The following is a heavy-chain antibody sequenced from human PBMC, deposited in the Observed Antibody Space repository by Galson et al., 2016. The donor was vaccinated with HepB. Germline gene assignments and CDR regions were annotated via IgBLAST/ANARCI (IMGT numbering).Heavy chain of an antibody. J-gene: IGHJ4*02. V-gene: IGHV3-21*06. CDR1: GFTFSRYT. D-gene: IGHD1-26*01. CDR2: ISPTSRYK. CDR3: ARAQGDRSGDDGHFDY. Sequence: SLRLSCAASGFTFSRYTTVWVRQAPGDGLEWVSSISPTSRYKPWAGSVEGRFAVSRDNGRSSMFLQMNSLRAEDTAVYYCARAQGDRSGDDGHFDYWGQGTLVTVSS.